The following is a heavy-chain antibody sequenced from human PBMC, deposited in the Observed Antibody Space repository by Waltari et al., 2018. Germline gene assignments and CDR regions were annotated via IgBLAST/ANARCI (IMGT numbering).Heavy chain of an antibody. Sequence: QVQLVQSGAEVKKPGSSVKVSCKASGGTFSSYTISWVRQAPGHWLEWMGRIIPILGIANYAQKFQGRVTITADKSTSTAYMELSSLRSEDTALYYCARPYYYDSSGPDYWGQGTLVTVSS. CDR1: GGTFSSYT. CDR3: ARPYYYDSSGPDY. CDR2: IIPILGIA. J-gene: IGHJ4*02. D-gene: IGHD3-22*01. V-gene: IGHV1-69*02.